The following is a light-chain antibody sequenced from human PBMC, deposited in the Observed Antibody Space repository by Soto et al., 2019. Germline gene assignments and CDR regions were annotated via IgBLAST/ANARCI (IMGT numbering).Light chain of an antibody. CDR2: GAS. CDR3: QQYGSSSWT. J-gene: IGKJ1*01. CDR1: QSVSSSY. Sequence: EIVLTQSPGTLSLSPGERATLSCRASQSVSSSYLAWYQQKRGQAPRLLIYGASNRATGIPDRFIGSGSETNFSLTTSRLEPADFAVYYCQQYGSSSWTFGQGTKVEIK. V-gene: IGKV3-20*01.